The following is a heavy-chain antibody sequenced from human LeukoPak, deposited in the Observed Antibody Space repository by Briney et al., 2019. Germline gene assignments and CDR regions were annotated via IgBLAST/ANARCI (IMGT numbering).Heavy chain of an antibody. CDR1: GFTVSSNY. J-gene: IGHJ6*02. V-gene: IGHV3-66*01. CDR3: ARDYGDPRDGMDV. Sequence: GGSLRLSCAASGFTVSSNYMSWVRQAPGKGLEWVSVIYSGGSTYYADSVKGRFTISRDNSKNTLYLQMNSLRAEDTAVYYCARDYGDPRDGMDVWGQGTTVTVSS. D-gene: IGHD4-17*01. CDR2: IYSGGST.